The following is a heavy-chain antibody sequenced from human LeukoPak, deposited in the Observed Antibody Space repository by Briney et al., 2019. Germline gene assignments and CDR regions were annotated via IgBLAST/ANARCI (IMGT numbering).Heavy chain of an antibody. CDR3: ARGRGRAIAAAGTN. CDR1: GFTFSSYA. D-gene: IGHD6-13*01. Sequence: PGGYLRLSCAASGFTFSSYAMHWVRQAPGKGLEWVAVISYDGSNKYYADSVKGRFTISRDNSKNTLYLQMNSLRAEDTAVYYCARGRGRAIAAAGTNWGQGTLVTVSS. CDR2: ISYDGSNK. V-gene: IGHV3-30-3*01. J-gene: IGHJ4*02.